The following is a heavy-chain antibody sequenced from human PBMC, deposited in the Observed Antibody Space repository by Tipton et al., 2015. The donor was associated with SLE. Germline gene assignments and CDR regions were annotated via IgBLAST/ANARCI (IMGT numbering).Heavy chain of an antibody. J-gene: IGHJ4*02. CDR2: SDSSGSSI. CDR3: ASKILVQGHHYFDH. CDR1: GFIFSNYE. V-gene: IGHV3-48*03. Sequence: GSLRLSCVGSGFIFSNYEMNWVRQAPGKGLEWVSYSDSSGSSIHYADSVQGRFAISRDNARNSLHLQMNSLRAEDTAVYYCASKILVQGHHYFDHWGRGALVTVSS. D-gene: IGHD3-10*02.